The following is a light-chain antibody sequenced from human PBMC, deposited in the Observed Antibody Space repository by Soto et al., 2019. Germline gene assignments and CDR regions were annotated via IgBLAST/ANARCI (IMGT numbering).Light chain of an antibody. CDR3: QQYNNWWT. CDR2: GAS. Sequence: EIVMTQSPATLSVSPGERATVSCRASQSVGSSLAWYQKKPGQAPRLLIYGASTRATGIPARFSGSGSGTEFTLTISILQSEDFAVYYCQQYNNWWTFGQGTRVEIK. J-gene: IGKJ1*01. CDR1: QSVGSS. V-gene: IGKV3-15*01.